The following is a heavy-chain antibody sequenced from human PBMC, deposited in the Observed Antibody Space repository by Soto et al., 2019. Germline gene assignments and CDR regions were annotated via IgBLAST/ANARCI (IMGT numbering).Heavy chain of an antibody. V-gene: IGHV1-18*01. J-gene: IGHJ4*02. CDR3: ARPSGSYGDYAWSLKY. D-gene: IGHD4-17*01. CDR1: GYPFTGYS. CDR2: ISAYSGDT. Sequence: QIQLVQSGAAVQQPGASVPVSCKASGYPFTGYSVGWVRQAPGQGPEWMGWISAYSGDTYYAQRFQDRLTMTTDASTSTAYMDLRSLRSDDTAVYYCARPSGSYGDYAWSLKYWGQGTLVTVSS.